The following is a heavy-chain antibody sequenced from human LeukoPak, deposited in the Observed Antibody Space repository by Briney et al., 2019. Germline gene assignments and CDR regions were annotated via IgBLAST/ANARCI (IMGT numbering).Heavy chain of an antibody. CDR3: ARAYPYYYDSSGANDY. Sequence: SETLSLTCAVYGGSFSGYYWSWIRQPPGKGLEWIGEINHSGSTNYNPSLKSRVTISVDTSKNQFSLKLSSVTAADTAAYYCARAYPYYYDSSGANDYWGQGTLVTVSS. CDR2: INHSGST. V-gene: IGHV4-34*01. CDR1: GGSFSGYY. D-gene: IGHD3-22*01. J-gene: IGHJ4*02.